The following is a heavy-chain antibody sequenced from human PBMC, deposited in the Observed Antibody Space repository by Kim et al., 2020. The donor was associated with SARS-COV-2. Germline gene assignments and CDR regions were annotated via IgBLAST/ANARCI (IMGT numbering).Heavy chain of an antibody. CDR3: ARVIWGTYRYTDY. D-gene: IGHD3-16*02. CDR1: VYTFTNNA. J-gene: IGHJ4*02. CDR2: INTDTGNP. Sequence: ASVKVTCKASVYTFTNNAISWVRQAPGQGLEWMGWINTDTGNPTYAQAFTRRFVFSVDTSVTTAYLQISSLAAEDTALYYCARVIWGTYRYTDYWGQGTL. V-gene: IGHV7-4-1*02.